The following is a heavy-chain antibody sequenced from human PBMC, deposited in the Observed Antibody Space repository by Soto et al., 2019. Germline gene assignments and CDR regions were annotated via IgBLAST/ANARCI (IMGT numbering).Heavy chain of an antibody. CDR3: ASGGAGSGPFTWELPDH. CDR2: IAPFSGDV. CDR1: GNTFSYRY. J-gene: IGHJ4*02. Sequence: QMQLVQSGAEVTKTGSSVTVSCQALGNTFSYRYLHCVRQAPGQALEWMGWIAPFSGDVHYAQKFQERVTLTRDRSINTAYMRMSSLRSEDTAIYFCASGGAGSGPFTWELPDHWGQGTLVTVSS. V-gene: IGHV1-45*02. D-gene: IGHD1-26*01.